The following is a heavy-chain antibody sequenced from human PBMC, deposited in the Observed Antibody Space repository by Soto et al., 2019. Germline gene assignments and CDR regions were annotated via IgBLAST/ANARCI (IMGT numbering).Heavy chain of an antibody. CDR1: GFTFSTYE. CDR2: ISSSGTTI. CDR3: ASALVVVPVGIHY. Sequence: LRLSCAASGFTFSTYEMNWVRQAPGTGLEWVSYISSSGTTIYYADSVKGRFTISRDNAKNSLYLQMNSLRADDTAVYYCASALVVVPVGIHYWGQGTLVTVSS. V-gene: IGHV3-48*03. J-gene: IGHJ4*02. D-gene: IGHD2-2*01.